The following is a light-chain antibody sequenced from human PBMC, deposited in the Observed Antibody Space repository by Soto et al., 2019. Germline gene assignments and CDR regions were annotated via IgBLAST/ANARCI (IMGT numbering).Light chain of an antibody. Sequence: EIVMTQSPATLSVSPGERTTLLCRASQSVSNNLAWYQQKPGKAPRLLIYGASTRATGIAATFSGSGSGTEVTLTNSSLQYQEVADFYCQHQNNCPPLTFGGGTKVQIK. CDR2: GAS. CDR3: QHQNNCPPLT. J-gene: IGKJ4*01. CDR1: QSVSNN. V-gene: IGKV3-15*01.